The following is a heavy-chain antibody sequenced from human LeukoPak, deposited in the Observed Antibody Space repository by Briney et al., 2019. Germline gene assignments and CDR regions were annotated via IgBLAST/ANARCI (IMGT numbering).Heavy chain of an antibody. CDR1: GYNFNSFA. CDR2: ISGSGRDT. Sequence: GGSLRLSCAASGYNFNSFAMSWVRQAPGKGLQWVSGISGSGRDTYYADSVRGRFTIPRDNSKNTLFLQMNSLTVEDTAVYFCARIDPAWETYSDYWGQGTLVSVSS. J-gene: IGHJ4*02. V-gene: IGHV3-23*01. D-gene: IGHD1-26*01. CDR3: ARIDPAWETYSDY.